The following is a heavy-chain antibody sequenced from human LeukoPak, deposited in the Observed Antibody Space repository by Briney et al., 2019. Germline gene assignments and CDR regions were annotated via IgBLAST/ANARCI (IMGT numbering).Heavy chain of an antibody. CDR2: VSSGGNTV. CDR1: GFALRNYG. D-gene: IGHD3-3*01. Sequence: GGSLRLSCVASGFALRNYGLNWVRQAPGKGLEWVSYVSSGGNTVNYADSVRGRFTISRDNAKNSLYLQMNSLRAEDTAVYYCAKEIFGVVIINFYMDVWGKGTTVTVSS. V-gene: IGHV3-48*04. CDR3: AKEIFGVVIINFYMDV. J-gene: IGHJ6*03.